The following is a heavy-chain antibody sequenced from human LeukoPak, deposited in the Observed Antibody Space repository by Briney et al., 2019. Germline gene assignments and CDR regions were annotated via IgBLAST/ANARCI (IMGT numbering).Heavy chain of an antibody. CDR2: ITGNGDST. CDR3: AKDHGDSSGYYDN. J-gene: IGHJ4*02. CDR1: GFAFNNYA. D-gene: IGHD3-22*01. Sequence: PGGPLRLSCAASGFAFNNYAINWVRQAPGKGLEWVSAITGNGDSTYYADSVKGRFTISGDNSKNTLYLQMNSLRAEDTAVYYCAKDHGDSSGYYDNWGQGTLVTVSS. V-gene: IGHV3-23*01.